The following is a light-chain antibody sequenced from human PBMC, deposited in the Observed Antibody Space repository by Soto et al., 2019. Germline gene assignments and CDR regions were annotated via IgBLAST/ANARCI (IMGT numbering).Light chain of an antibody. CDR2: EVS. V-gene: IGLV2-18*02. CDR1: SSDVGSYNR. Sequence: QSALTQPPSVSGSPGQSVAISSTGTSSDVGSYNRVSWYQQPPGAAPKLMIYEVSNRPSGVPDRFSGSKSGNTASLTISGLQAEDEADYYCNSYTGSSTYVFGTGTKVTVL. J-gene: IGLJ1*01. CDR3: NSYTGSSTYV.